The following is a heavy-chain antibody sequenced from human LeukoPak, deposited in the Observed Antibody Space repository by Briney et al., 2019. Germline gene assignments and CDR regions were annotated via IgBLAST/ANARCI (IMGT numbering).Heavy chain of an antibody. Sequence: PGGSLRLSCAASGFTFSSYAMSWVRQAPGKGLEWVSGVGGSGGSTYYADSVKGRFTISRDNSKNTLYLQMNSLRAEDTAVYYCAKHRYSSAWDYFDYWGQGTLVTVSS. V-gene: IGHV3-23*01. J-gene: IGHJ4*02. D-gene: IGHD6-19*01. CDR3: AKHRYSSAWDYFDY. CDR2: VGGSGGST. CDR1: GFTFSSYA.